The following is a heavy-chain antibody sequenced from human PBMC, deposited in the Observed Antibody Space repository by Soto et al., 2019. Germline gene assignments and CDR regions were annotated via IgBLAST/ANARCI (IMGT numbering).Heavy chain of an antibody. CDR1: GYAYTIYG. J-gene: IGHJ5*02. D-gene: IGHD2-21*02. Sequence: SVKVSCKASGYAYTIYGISRGRQDPGQGLEWMGWISAYNGNTNYAQKLQGRVTMTRDTSTSTVYMELSSLRSEDTAVYYCARDLVGYCGGDCNWFDPWGQGTLVTVSS. CDR3: ARDLVGYCGGDCNWFDP. V-gene: IGHV1-18*01. CDR2: ISAYNGNT.